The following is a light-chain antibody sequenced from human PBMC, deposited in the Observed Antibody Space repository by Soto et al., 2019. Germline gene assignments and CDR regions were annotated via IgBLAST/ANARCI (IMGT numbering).Light chain of an antibody. CDR3: QQCHATPLT. V-gene: IGKV1-39*01. Sequence: DIQMTYSPSLLAASVEGRVTITCRVSQAVSNYLNWYQQKPGKAPNLLIFGAKTLQSGVPSRFSGSGYGTDFTLTIPTLQPGDVGMYNCQQCHATPLTFGQGTRLEI. J-gene: IGKJ5*01. CDR1: QAVSNY. CDR2: GAK.